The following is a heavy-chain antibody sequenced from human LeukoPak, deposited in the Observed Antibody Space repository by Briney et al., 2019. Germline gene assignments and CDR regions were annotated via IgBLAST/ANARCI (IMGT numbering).Heavy chain of an antibody. Sequence: GGSLRLSCAASGFSSYSLNWVRQAPGKGLEWVSVIYTGGSTHYADSVKGRFTISRDNSKNTLYLQMNSLRAEDTAVYYCARLWDDSRESEYYFDYWGQGTLVTVSS. CDR2: IYTGGST. J-gene: IGHJ4*02. V-gene: IGHV3-66*01. CDR3: ARLWDDSRESEYYFDY. D-gene: IGHD3-22*01. CDR1: GFSSYS.